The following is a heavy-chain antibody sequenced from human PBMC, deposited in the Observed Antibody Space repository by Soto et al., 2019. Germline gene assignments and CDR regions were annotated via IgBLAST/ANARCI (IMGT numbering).Heavy chain of an antibody. Sequence: SQTLSLTCAISGDSVSSNSAAWNWIGQPPSRGLEWPGRTYYRSKWYNDYAVSVKSRITINPDTSKNQFSLQLNSVTPEDTAVYYCARSRIAAASHAFDIWGQGTMVTVSS. CDR3: ARSRIAAASHAFDI. CDR2: TYYRSKWYN. D-gene: IGHD6-13*01. J-gene: IGHJ3*02. CDR1: GDSVSSNSAA. V-gene: IGHV6-1*01.